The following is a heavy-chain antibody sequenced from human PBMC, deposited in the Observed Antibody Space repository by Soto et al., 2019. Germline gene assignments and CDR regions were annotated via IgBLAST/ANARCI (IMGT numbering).Heavy chain of an antibody. Sequence: ASLKVSCKSSGGTFSSYAISCVRQAPGQGLEWMGWINPNSGGTNYAQKFQGWVTMTRDTSISTAYMELSRLRSDDTAVYYCATDGGGSSSTSMDVWGQGTTVTVSS. D-gene: IGHD2-15*01. CDR1: GGTFSSYA. CDR3: ATDGGGSSSTSMDV. CDR2: INPNSGGT. V-gene: IGHV1-2*04. J-gene: IGHJ6*02.